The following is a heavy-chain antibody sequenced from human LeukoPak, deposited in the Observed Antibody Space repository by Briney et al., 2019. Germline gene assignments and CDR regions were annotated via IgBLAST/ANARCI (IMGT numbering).Heavy chain of an antibody. Sequence: GGSLRLSCAASGFAFNTYWMHWVRQVPGRGLVWVSRINSDGSVTIYADSVKGRFTISRDNSKNTLYLQMNSLRAEDTAVYYCAKDDYWGQGTLVTVSS. CDR3: AKDDY. V-gene: IGHV3-74*01. CDR2: INSDGSVT. CDR1: GFAFNTYW. J-gene: IGHJ4*02.